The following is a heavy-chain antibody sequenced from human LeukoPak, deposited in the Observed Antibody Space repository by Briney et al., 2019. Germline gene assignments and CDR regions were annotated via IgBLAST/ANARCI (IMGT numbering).Heavy chain of an antibody. CDR3: TKDISPHLPPAGNAFDV. Sequence: GGSLTLSCAASGFTFDNFAIHWVRQAPGKGLEWVSGISWNGGSIGYEDSVRDRFTISRDNAKNSLYLLMKSLRPADTAFYFCTKDISPHLPPAGNAFDVWGRGTLATVSS. V-gene: IGHV3-9*01. J-gene: IGHJ5*02. CDR1: GFTFDNFA. D-gene: IGHD2-2*01. CDR2: ISWNGGSI.